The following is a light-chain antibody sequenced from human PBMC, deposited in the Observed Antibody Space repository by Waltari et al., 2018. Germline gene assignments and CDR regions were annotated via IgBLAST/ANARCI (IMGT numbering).Light chain of an antibody. V-gene: IGLV2-8*01. CDR2: DVD. CDR3: SSYAGSNNLGI. CDR1: SSDIGAYSY. Sequence: QSALTQPPSASGSPGQSVTIPCTGASSDIGAYSYVSWYQHNPGKAPKLIIYDVDKRPSGVHDRFSGSKSGDTASLTVSGLQTEDEADYYCSSYAGSNNLGIFGGGTKLTVL. J-gene: IGLJ2*01.